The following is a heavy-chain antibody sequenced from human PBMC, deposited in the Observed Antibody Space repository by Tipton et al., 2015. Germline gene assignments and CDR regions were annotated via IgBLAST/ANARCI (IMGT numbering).Heavy chain of an antibody. D-gene: IGHD3-10*01. CDR3: AKNSGNYYSSSSDH. Sequence: SLRLSCAASGFTFSSYSMNWVRQAPGKGLEWVSYISSSSSTIYYADSVKGRLTISRDNAKNSLYLHMNSLRAEDTGVYYCAKNSGNYYSSSSDHWGQGTLVTVSS. J-gene: IGHJ4*02. V-gene: IGHV3-48*04. CDR2: ISSSSSTI. CDR1: GFTFSSYS.